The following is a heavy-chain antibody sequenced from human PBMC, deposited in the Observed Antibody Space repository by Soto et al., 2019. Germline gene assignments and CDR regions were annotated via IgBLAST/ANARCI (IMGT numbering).Heavy chain of an antibody. CDR1: GFTFSSYA. V-gene: IGHV3-23*01. J-gene: IGHJ6*02. CDR3: AKDRYDFWSGSYYYYGMDV. CDR2: ISGSGGST. D-gene: IGHD3-3*01. Sequence: GGSLRLSCAASGFTFSSYAMSWVRQAPGKGLEWVSAISGSGGSTYYADSVKGRFTISRDNSKNTLYLQMNSLRAEDTAVYYCAKDRYDFWSGSYYYYGMDVWGQGTTVTVS.